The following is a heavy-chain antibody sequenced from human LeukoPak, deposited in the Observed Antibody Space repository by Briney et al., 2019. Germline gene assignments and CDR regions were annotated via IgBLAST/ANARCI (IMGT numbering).Heavy chain of an antibody. CDR3: ARARRSIAARYYFDY. CDR1: GGSFSGYY. D-gene: IGHD6-6*01. J-gene: IGHJ4*02. V-gene: IGHV4-34*01. CDR2: INHSGST. Sequence: SETLSLTCAVYGGSFSGYYWSWLRQPPGKGLEWIGEINHSGSTNYNPSLTSRVTISVDTSKNQFSLKLSAVTAADTAVYYCARARRSIAARYYFDYWGQGTLVTVSS.